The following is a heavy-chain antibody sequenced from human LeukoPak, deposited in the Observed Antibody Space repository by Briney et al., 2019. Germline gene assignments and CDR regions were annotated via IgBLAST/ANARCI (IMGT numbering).Heavy chain of an antibody. CDR1: GFTFSTYW. D-gene: IGHD3-10*01. CDR2: IDPGGSSI. Sequence: GSLRLSCAASGFTFSTYWMHWVRQGPGKGPLWVARIDPGGSSITYADSVKGRFNISRDNAKSTLYLQMNSLRAEDTAVYYCARDSGGGSYSGYWGQGTLVTVSS. CDR3: ARDSGGGSYSGY. J-gene: IGHJ4*02. V-gene: IGHV3-74*01.